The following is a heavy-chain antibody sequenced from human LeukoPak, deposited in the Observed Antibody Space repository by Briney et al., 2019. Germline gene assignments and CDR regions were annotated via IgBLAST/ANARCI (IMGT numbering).Heavy chain of an antibody. CDR2: ISYSGST. D-gene: IGHD2-15*01. Sequence: SETLSLTCTVSGGSISSYYWSWIRQPPGKGLEWIGYISYSGSTSYNPSLKSRVTISVDTSKNQFSLKVTSVTAADTAGYYCARAIVGYCSGGRCFRRFDPWGQGTLVTVSS. CDR3: ARAIVGYCSGGRCFRRFDP. V-gene: IGHV4-30-4*01. CDR1: GGSISSYY. J-gene: IGHJ5*02.